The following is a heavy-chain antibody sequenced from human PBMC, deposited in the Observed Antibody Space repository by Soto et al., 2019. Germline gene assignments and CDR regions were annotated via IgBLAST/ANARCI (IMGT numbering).Heavy chain of an antibody. V-gene: IGHV1-8*01. CDR3: ARGRSLSSSWTIIGY. CDR1: GYTFTSYD. CDR2: MNPNSGNT. D-gene: IGHD6-13*01. J-gene: IGHJ4*02. Sequence: ASVKVSCKASGYTFTSYDINWVRQATGQGLEWMGWMNPNSGNTGYAQKFQGRVTMTRNTSISTAYMELSSPRSEDTAVYYCARGRSLSSSWTIIGYWGQGTLVTVSS.